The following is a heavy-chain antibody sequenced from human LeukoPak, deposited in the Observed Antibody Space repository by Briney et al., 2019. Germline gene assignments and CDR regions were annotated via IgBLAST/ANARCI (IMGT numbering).Heavy chain of an antibody. CDR1: GFTFNSYV. Sequence: PGGSLRLSCAASGFTFNSYVMNWVRQALGKGLEWVSAISGSGGSTYYADSVKGRFTISRDNSKSTLYLQMNSLRVEDTAVYYCAKDKGRENMVRGVITPRPGDYWGQGTLVTVSS. CDR2: ISGSGGST. J-gene: IGHJ4*02. D-gene: IGHD3-10*01. CDR3: AKDKGRENMVRGVITPRPGDY. V-gene: IGHV3-23*01.